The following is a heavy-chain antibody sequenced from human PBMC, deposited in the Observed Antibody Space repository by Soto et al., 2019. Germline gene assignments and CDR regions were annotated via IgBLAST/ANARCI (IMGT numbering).Heavy chain of an antibody. CDR2: INPNSGGT. J-gene: IGHJ5*02. CDR3: ARGDFDSSANYYAGWFDP. V-gene: IGHV1-2*02. Sequence: ASVKVSCKASGYTLTAYYMHWLRQAPGQGLEWMGWINPNSGGTKYAQKFQGRVTMTNDTSISTAYMELSRLGSDDTAVYYCARGDFDSSANYYAGWFDPWGQGTLVTVS. CDR1: GYTLTAYY. D-gene: IGHD3-22*01.